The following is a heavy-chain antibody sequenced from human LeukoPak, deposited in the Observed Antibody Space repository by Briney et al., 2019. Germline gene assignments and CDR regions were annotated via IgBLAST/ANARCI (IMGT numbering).Heavy chain of an antibody. Sequence: SQTLSLTCTVSGGSISSGGYYWSWIRQPPGKGLEWIGYTYHSGSTYYNPSLKSRVTISVDRSKNQFSLKLSSVTAADTAVYYCARECGSSTSCSANAFDIWGQGTMVTVSS. CDR1: GGSISSGGYY. CDR2: TYHSGST. CDR3: ARECGSSTSCSANAFDI. V-gene: IGHV4-30-2*01. J-gene: IGHJ3*02. D-gene: IGHD2-2*01.